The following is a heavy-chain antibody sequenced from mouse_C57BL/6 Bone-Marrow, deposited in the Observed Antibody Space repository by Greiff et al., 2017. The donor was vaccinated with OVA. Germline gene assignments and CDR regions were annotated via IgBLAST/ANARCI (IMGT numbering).Heavy chain of an antibody. V-gene: IGHV5-17*01. CDR3: ARGLYYAMDY. J-gene: IGHJ4*01. CDR1: GFTFSDYG. Sequence: DVHLVESGGGLVKPGGSLKLSCAASGFTFSDYGMHWVRQAPEKGLEWVAYISSGSSTIYYADTVKGRFTISRDNAKNTLFLQMTSLRSEDTAMYYCARGLYYAMDYWGQGTSVTVSS. CDR2: ISSGSSTI.